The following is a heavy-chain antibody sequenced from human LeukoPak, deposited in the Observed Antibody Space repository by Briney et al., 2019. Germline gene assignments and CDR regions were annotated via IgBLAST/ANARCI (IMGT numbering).Heavy chain of an antibody. CDR1: GFTFTNYA. CDR3: AKDHGGD. Sequence: GGSLRLSCAASGFTFTNYALHWVRQTPVKGLEWVAVISYDGSNKYYADSVKGRFTISRDNSKNTLYLQMNSLRAEDTAVYYCAKDHGGDWGQGTLVTVSS. CDR2: ISYDGSNK. V-gene: IGHV3-30*18. J-gene: IGHJ4*02.